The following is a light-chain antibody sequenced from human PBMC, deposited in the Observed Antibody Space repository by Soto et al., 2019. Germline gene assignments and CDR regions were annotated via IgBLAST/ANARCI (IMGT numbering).Light chain of an antibody. CDR3: NSYTSSSTSSSTLYV. CDR2: DVS. V-gene: IGLV2-14*01. CDR1: SSDVGDYNY. Sequence: QSVLTQPASVSGSPGQSITISCTGTSSDVGDYNYVSWYQQHPGKAPKLMIYDVSNRPSGVSNRFSGSKSGNTASLTISGLQAEDEADYYCNSYTSSSTSSSTLYVFVTGTKVTVL. J-gene: IGLJ1*01.